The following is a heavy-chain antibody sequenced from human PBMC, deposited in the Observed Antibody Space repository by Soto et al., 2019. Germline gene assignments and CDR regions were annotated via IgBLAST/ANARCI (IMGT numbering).Heavy chain of an antibody. Sequence: GGSLRLSCAASGFTVNDNYMSWVRQAPGKGLEWVSVVYSDGRTFYADSVKGRFTISRDNSKNMLYLQMNSLRSDDTAVYYCARDSITRVSSDVPGMDVWGQGTTVTVSS. CDR1: GFTVNDNY. CDR2: VYSDGRT. D-gene: IGHD3-16*01. V-gene: IGHV3-53*01. CDR3: ARDSITRVSSDVPGMDV. J-gene: IGHJ6*02.